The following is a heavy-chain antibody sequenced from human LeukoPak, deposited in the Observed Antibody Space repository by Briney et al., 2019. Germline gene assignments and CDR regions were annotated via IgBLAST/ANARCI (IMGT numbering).Heavy chain of an antibody. CDR2: ISSSGDTI. D-gene: IGHD1-26*01. CDR1: GFTFSTYE. Sequence: PGGSLRLSCAASGFTFSTYEMNWVRQAPGEGLEWISYISSSGDTIYYADSVEGRFTISRDNAKNSLYLQMNSLRAEDTAVYYCTRDEVGASTEFDYWGQGTLVTVSS. V-gene: IGHV3-48*03. CDR3: TRDEVGASTEFDY. J-gene: IGHJ4*02.